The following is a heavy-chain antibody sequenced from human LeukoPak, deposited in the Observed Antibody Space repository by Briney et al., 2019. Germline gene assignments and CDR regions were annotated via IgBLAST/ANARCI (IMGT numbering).Heavy chain of an antibody. Sequence: SETLSLTCAVYGGSFSGYYWGWIRQPPGKGLEWIGSIYHSGSTYYNPSLKSRVTISVDTSKNQFSLKLSSVTAADTAVYYCARDAYSSSWYMAAGTDNWYYFDYWGQGTLVTVSS. CDR3: ARDAYSSSWYMAAGTDNWYYFDY. CDR1: GGSFSGYY. CDR2: IYHSGST. D-gene: IGHD6-13*01. V-gene: IGHV4-38-2*02. J-gene: IGHJ4*02.